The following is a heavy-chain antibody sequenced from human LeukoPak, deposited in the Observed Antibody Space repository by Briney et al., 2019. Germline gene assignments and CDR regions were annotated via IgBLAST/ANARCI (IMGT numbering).Heavy chain of an antibody. J-gene: IGHJ4*02. D-gene: IGHD2-2*01. V-gene: IGHV4-34*01. CDR3: ARDRSRGYFDY. Sequence: SETLSLTCAVYGGSFSNYYWSWIRQPPGKGLEWIGEINHSGSTNYNPSLKSRVTISVETSKNQFSLKLSSVTAADTAVYYCARDRSRGYFDYWGQGTLVTVSS. CDR1: GGSFSNYY. CDR2: INHSGST.